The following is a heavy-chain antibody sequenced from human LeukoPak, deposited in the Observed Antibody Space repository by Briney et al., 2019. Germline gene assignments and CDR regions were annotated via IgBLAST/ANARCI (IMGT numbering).Heavy chain of an antibody. Sequence: ASVKVSCKASGYTFTSYGISWVRQAPEQGLEWMGWINAYNGNTNYAQKLQGRVTMTTDTSTSTAYMELRSLRSDDTAVYYCARDYCSGGSCYLVLDPWGQGTLVTVSS. CDR1: GYTFTSYG. J-gene: IGHJ5*02. D-gene: IGHD2-15*01. CDR3: ARDYCSGGSCYLVLDP. V-gene: IGHV1-18*01. CDR2: INAYNGNT.